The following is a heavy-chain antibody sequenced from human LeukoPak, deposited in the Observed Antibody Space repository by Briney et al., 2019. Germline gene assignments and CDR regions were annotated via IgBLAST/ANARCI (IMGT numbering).Heavy chain of an antibody. D-gene: IGHD3-10*01. V-gene: IGHV4-39*01. Sequence: SETLSLTCTVSGGSISSSSYYWGWIRQPPGKGLEWIGSIYYSGSTYYNPSLKSRVTISVDTSKNQFSLKLSSVTAADTAVYYCARRLMVRGVIIPIPYYFDYWGQGTLVTVSS. CDR3: ARRLMVRGVIIPIPYYFDY. CDR1: GGSISSSSYY. J-gene: IGHJ4*02. CDR2: IYYSGST.